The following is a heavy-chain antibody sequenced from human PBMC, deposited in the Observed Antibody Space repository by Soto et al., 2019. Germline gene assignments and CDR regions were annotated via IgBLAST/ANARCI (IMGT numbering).Heavy chain of an antibody. J-gene: IGHJ4*02. Sequence: QVQVVQSGAEVRKPGASVKVSCWPSGYTFTSYYIHWVRQAPGQGLEWMGLIDPNGGTTSYAQMFQVRVPMTTDASTGTVYMELSSLRSDDTAVYYCARGSQGTSGWYSADYWGQGTPVTVSS. D-gene: IGHD6-19*01. CDR1: GYTFTSYY. V-gene: IGHV1-46*01. CDR3: ARGSQGTSGWYSADY. CDR2: IDPNGGTT.